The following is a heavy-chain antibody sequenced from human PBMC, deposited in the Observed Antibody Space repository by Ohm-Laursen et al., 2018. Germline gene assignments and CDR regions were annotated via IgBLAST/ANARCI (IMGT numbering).Heavy chain of an antibody. D-gene: IGHD3-9*01. CDR3: ARDFLGPTYYDILTGYYPYAYYYGMDV. CDR1: GFSFITSW. Sequence: SLRLSCSASGFSFITSWMTWVRQAPGKGLEWVANIKPDGSEKHYVGSVRGRFTLSRDNAKNSLYLQMNSLRAEDTAVYYCARDFLGPTYYDILTGYYPYAYYYGMDVWGQGTTVTVSS. CDR2: IKPDGSEK. V-gene: IGHV3-7*01. J-gene: IGHJ6*02.